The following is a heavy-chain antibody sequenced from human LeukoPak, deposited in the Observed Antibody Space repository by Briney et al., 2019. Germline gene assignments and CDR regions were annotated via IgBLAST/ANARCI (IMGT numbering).Heavy chain of an antibody. CDR1: GFTFSSYA. V-gene: IGHV3-23*01. CDR2: ISGSAGTT. CDR3: AKDRQPSHSSGYYPLDY. Sequence: PGGSLRLSCAASGFTFSSYAMSWVRQAPGKGLEWASDISGSAGTTHYADSVKGRFTISRDTSKNTLYLQMDSLRAEDTAVYYCAKDRQPSHSSGYYPLDYWGQGTLVTVSS. J-gene: IGHJ4*02. D-gene: IGHD6-19*01.